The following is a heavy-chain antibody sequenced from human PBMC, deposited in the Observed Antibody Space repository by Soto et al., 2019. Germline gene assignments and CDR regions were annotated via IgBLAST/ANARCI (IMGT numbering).Heavy chain of an antibody. D-gene: IGHD3-3*01. Sequence: QVQLQESGPGLLKPSETLSLTCTISGGSVSTYYWSWIRQPPGKELEWIGLTSYSGNTNYNPSLKSRVAMAVDTSKNHFSLTLSSVTAADTAVYYCARDGVGPFDYWGQGTLVTASS. J-gene: IGHJ4*02. CDR3: ARDGVGPFDY. CDR1: GGSVSTYY. V-gene: IGHV4-59*02. CDR2: TSYSGNT.